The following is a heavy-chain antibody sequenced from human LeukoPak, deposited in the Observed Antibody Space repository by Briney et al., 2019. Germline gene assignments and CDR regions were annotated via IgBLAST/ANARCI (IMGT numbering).Heavy chain of an antibody. CDR2: IKHDESEK. V-gene: IGHV3-7*01. CDR1: GFSFNSDW. CDR3: TRRLDD. D-gene: IGHD3-16*01. Sequence: GGSLRLSCTASGFSFNSDWMDWVRQAPGKGLEWVANIKHDESEKNYLDSVKGRFTISRDNAQNSLYLQMNGLRVEDTAVYYCTRRLDDWGQGTLVTVSS. J-gene: IGHJ4*02.